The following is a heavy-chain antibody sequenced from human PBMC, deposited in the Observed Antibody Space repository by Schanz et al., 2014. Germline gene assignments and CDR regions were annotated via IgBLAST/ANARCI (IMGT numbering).Heavy chain of an antibody. D-gene: IGHD1-1*01. CDR2: ITGASDHI. Sequence: EVQLLESGGGLIQPGGSLRLSCAASGFIFGSSVMAWVRQAPGKGLEWVSGITGASDHIDYAESVKGRFTISRDNSKNTLYLQMDSLRAEDTAVYFCAKKVPAYNPFDSWGQGTRVTVSS. J-gene: IGHJ4*02. CDR1: GFIFGSSV. CDR3: AKKVPAYNPFDS. V-gene: IGHV3-23*01.